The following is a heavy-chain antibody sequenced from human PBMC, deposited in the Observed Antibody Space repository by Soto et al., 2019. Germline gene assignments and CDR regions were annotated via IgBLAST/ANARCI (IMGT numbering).Heavy chain of an antibody. CDR2: IIPIFGTA. D-gene: IGHD1-26*01. Sequence: QVQLVQSGAEVKKPGSSVKVSCKASGGTFSSYAIIWVRQAPGQGLEWMGGIIPIFGTANYAQKLQDRVTITADESTSTAYMELSSLRSEDTAVYYCARGVYCERDALDIWGQGTMVTVSS. J-gene: IGHJ3*02. V-gene: IGHV1-69*12. CDR3: ARGVYCERDALDI. CDR1: GGTFSSYA.